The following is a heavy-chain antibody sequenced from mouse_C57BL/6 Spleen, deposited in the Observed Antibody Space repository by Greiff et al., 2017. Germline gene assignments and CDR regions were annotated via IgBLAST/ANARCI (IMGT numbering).Heavy chain of an antibody. V-gene: IGHV1-81*01. J-gene: IGHJ2*01. CDR3: ARSDSNYGDGD. CDR1: GYTFTSYG. D-gene: IGHD2-5*01. CDR2: IYPRSGNT. Sequence: QVQLQQSGAELARPGASVKLSCKASGYTFTSYGISWVKQRTGQGLEWIGEIYPRSGNTYYNEKFKGKATLTAAKSSSTAYMELRSLTSEDSAVYFCARSDSNYGDGDWGQGTTLTVSS.